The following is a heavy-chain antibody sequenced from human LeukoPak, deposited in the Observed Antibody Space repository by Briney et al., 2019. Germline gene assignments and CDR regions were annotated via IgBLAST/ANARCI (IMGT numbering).Heavy chain of an antibody. J-gene: IGHJ4*02. D-gene: IGHD3-3*01. Sequence: GGSLRLSCAASGFTFDDYAMHWVRQAPGKGQEWVSGISWNSGRIGYADSVKGRFTISRDNAKNSLYLQMNSLRAEDMALYYCAKDSGDLEWLFSNRGQGTLVTVSS. CDR2: ISWNSGRI. V-gene: IGHV3-9*03. CDR1: GFTFDDYA. CDR3: AKDSGDLEWLFSN.